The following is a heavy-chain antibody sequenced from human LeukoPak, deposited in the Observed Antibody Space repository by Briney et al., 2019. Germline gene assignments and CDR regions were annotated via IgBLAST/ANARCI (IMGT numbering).Heavy chain of an antibody. J-gene: IGHJ4*02. CDR2: INPNSGGT. CDR1: GYTFTGYY. V-gene: IGHV1-2*02. CDR3: ASLHQTGDKKDF. Sequence: ASVKVSCKASGYTFTGYYMHWVRQAPGQGPEWMGWINPNSGGTNYAQKFQGRVTMTRDTSISTAYTELNRLRSDDAAVYYCASLHQTGDKKDFWGQGTLVTVSS. D-gene: IGHD7-27*01.